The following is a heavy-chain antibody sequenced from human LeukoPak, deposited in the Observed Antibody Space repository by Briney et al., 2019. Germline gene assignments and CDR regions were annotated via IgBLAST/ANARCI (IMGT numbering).Heavy chain of an antibody. Sequence: GASVKVSCKASGYTFTGYYMHWVRQAPGQGLEWMGWINPNSGGTKYAQKFQVRVTMTRDTSISTAYMYLRPDDTAVYYCALQGGSGTYLHYWGQGTLVTVSS. J-gene: IGHJ4*02. CDR2: INPNSGGT. D-gene: IGHD2-15*01. V-gene: IGHV1-2*02. CDR1: GYTFTGYY. CDR3: ALQGGSGTYLHY.